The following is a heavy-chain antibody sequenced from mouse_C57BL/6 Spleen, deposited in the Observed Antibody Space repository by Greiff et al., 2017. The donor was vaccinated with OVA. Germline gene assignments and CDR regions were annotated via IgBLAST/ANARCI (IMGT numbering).Heavy chain of an antibody. CDR3: ARRRGYGYDYWYFDV. J-gene: IGHJ1*03. D-gene: IGHD2-2*01. CDR1: GFTFSDYG. Sequence: EVQRVESGGGLVKPGGSLKLSCAASGFTFSDYGMHWVRQAPEKGLEWVAYISSGSSTIYYADTVKGRFTISRDNAKNTLFLQMTSLRSEDTAMYYCARRRGYGYDYWYFDVWGTGTTVTVSS. V-gene: IGHV5-17*01. CDR2: ISSGSSTI.